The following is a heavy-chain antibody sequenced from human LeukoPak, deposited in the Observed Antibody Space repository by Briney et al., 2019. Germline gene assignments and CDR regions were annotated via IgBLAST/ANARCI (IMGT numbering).Heavy chain of an antibody. V-gene: IGHV4-34*01. CDR1: VESFSGYD. Sequence: SETLSLTCGVYVESFSGYDWSWVRQPPGKGLEWIGEINDGGDTNYNPSLKSRVTMSVDTSKNHFFLEVRSMTAADTAAYYCARGLGWKVATMGLFFMDVWGEGTTVTVSS. D-gene: IGHD5-24*01. CDR3: ARGLGWKVATMGLFFMDV. J-gene: IGHJ6*03. CDR2: INDGGDT.